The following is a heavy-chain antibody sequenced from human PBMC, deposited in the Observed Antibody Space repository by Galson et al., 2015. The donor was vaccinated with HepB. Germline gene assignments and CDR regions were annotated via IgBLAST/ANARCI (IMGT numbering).Heavy chain of an antibody. CDR3: ARGRYGDYDNDASEI. V-gene: IGHV7-4-1*02. D-gene: IGHD5-12*01. CDR2: INTNIGNP. Sequence: SVKGSCKASGYIFSDYAMNWVRQAPGQGLEWMGWINTNIGNPTYAQSFTGRFAFSLDTSGITAYLQISSLKPEDTAVYYCARGRYGDYDNDASEIWGQGALVTVCS. J-gene: IGHJ3*02. CDR1: GYIFSDYA.